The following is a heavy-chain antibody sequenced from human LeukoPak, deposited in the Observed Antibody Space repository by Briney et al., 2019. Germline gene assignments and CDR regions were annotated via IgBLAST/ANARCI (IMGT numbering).Heavy chain of an antibody. CDR2: INPNSGGT. Sequence: ASVKVSCKASGYTFTGYYMHWVRQAPGQGLEWMGWINPNSGGTNYAQKFQGRVTMTRDTSISTAYMELSRLRSDDTAVYYCARDGVEDCSSTSCYQVDAFDIWGQGTMVTVSS. V-gene: IGHV1-2*02. CDR3: ARDGVEDCSSTSCYQVDAFDI. CDR1: GYTFTGYY. D-gene: IGHD2-2*01. J-gene: IGHJ3*02.